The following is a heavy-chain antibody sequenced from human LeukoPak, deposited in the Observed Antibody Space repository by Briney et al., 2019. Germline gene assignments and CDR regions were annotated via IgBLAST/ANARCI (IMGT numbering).Heavy chain of an antibody. V-gene: IGHV3-74*01. CDR3: TREFSGDYDILTDYYEGNAFDY. J-gene: IGHJ4*02. D-gene: IGHD3-9*01. CDR1: GFTIDHYN. CDR2: FNSDGSNT. Sequence: PAGSLTLSCAASGFTIDHYNIHWVRQAPGKGLVWVSRFNSDGSNTRYADSVKGRFTIARDNAKNQLYLQMNSLRAEDTAVYYCTREFSGDYDILTDYYEGNAFDYWGQGTLVTVSS.